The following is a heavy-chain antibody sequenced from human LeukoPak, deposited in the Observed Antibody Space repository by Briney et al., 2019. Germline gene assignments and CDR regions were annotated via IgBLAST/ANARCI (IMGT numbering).Heavy chain of an antibody. Sequence: ASVKVSCKASGGTFSSYAISWVRQAPGQGLEWMGGIIPIFGTANYAQKFQGRVTITADESTSTADMELSSLRSEDTAVYYCARDLSYYYDSSGYYYWGQGTLVTVSS. CDR1: GGTFSSYA. J-gene: IGHJ4*02. CDR2: IIPIFGTA. V-gene: IGHV1-69*01. CDR3: ARDLSYYYDSSGYYY. D-gene: IGHD3-22*01.